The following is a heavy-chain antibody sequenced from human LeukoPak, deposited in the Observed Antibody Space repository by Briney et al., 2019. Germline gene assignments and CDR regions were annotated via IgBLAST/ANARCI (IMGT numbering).Heavy chain of an antibody. Sequence: ASVKVSCKASGYTFTSYDINWVRQATGQGLEWMGWISAYNGNTNYAQKLQGRVTMTTDTSTSTAYMELRSLRSDDTAVYYCARAQTPGYYDFWSGYYSWGQGTLVTVSS. CDR2: ISAYNGNT. CDR3: ARAQTPGYYDFWSGYYS. V-gene: IGHV1-18*01. J-gene: IGHJ4*02. CDR1: GYTFTSYD. D-gene: IGHD3-3*01.